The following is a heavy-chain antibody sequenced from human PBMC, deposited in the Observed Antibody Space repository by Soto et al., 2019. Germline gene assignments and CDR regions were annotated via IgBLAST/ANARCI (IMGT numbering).Heavy chain of an antibody. V-gene: IGHV1-46*01. CDR1: GYTFTRYY. CDR3: ARSPKGFLEWLYAGSYYFDY. Sequence: ASVKVSCKASGYTFTRYYMHWVRQAPVQGLEWMGIINPSGGSTSYAQKFQGRVTMTRDTSTSTVYMELSSLRSEDTAVYYCARSPKGFLEWLYAGSYYFDYWGQGTLVTVSS. D-gene: IGHD3-3*01. J-gene: IGHJ4*02. CDR2: INPSGGST.